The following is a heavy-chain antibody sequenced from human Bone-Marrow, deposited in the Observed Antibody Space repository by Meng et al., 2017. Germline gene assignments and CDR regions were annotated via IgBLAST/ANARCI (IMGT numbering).Heavy chain of an antibody. CDR3: VRDEDISAAGKLFGDY. CDR1: GYNFPDYW. D-gene: IGHD6-13*01. V-gene: IGHV1-2*06. Sequence: QGALVQSGAEEQKPGASVTVSCKPSGYNFPDYWLHWVRRAPGQGLEWMGRIDPKSGDTHYAQRFQGRVTMTGDTSISTAYMELSGLRSDDTAMYYCVRDEDISAAGKLFGDYWGQGTLVTASS. J-gene: IGHJ4*02. CDR2: IDPKSGDT.